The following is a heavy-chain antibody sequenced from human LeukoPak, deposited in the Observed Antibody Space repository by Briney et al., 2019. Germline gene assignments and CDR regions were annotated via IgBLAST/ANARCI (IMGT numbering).Heavy chain of an antibody. V-gene: IGHV3-30*02. CDR2: ITGDGNIK. CDR3: AKERLYSGSSFSY. CDR1: GFTFSEYA. D-gene: IGHD1-26*01. Sequence: GSLRLSCAASGFTFSEYAMHWVRQAPGKGLEWLTFITGDGNIKFHADFVKGRFSVSRDNSKNTQYLQMTSLRPEDTAVYYCAKERLYSGSSFSYWGQGTLVTVSS. J-gene: IGHJ4*02.